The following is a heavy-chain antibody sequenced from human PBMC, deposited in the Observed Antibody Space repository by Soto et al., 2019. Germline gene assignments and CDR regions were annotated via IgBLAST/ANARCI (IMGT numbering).Heavy chain of an antibody. CDR2: MNPNSGNT. D-gene: IGHD2-8*01. V-gene: IGHV1-8*01. Sequence: QVQLVQSGAEVKKPGASVKVSCKASGYTFTSYDINWVRQATGQGLEWMGWMNPNSGNTGYAQKFQGRATMTRTTSISTVNSELSSVRSEDSAVYYCARSTNGCGGRQWGQGSLVTASS. CDR1: GYTFTSYD. CDR3: ARSTNGCGGRQ. J-gene: IGHJ4*02.